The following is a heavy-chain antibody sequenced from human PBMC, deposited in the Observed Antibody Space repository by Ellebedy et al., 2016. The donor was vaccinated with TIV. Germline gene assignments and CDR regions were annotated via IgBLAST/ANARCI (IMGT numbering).Heavy chain of an antibody. V-gene: IGHV4-4*02. CDR2: IYHSGST. D-gene: IGHD3-10*01. J-gene: IGHJ5*02. CDR3: ARHSGSFDP. Sequence: MPSETLSLTCTVSGGAISGLDWWSWVRQPPGKGLEWFGGIYHSGSTYYNPSLKSRVTISVDKSKNQFSLKLSSVTAADTAVYYCARHSGSFDPWGQGSLVIVSS. CDR1: GGAISGLDW.